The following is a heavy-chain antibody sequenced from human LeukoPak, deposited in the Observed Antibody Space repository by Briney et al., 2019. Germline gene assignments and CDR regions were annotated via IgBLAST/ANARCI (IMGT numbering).Heavy chain of an antibody. D-gene: IGHD3-3*01. V-gene: IGHV4-39*01. Sequence: PSYTLSLTCICSGGSIRRSRHYWGWIRQPPGKDLEWLGCIFYSGSTSDNTSLSGRVTISVDTSKNQFSMKLSSATATDTAVYYCARRGQTYYDFWSGYASRKNAFDFWGQGTMVTVSS. CDR3: ARRGQTYYDFWSGYASRKNAFDF. CDR1: GGSIRRSRHY. J-gene: IGHJ3*01. CDR2: IFYSGST.